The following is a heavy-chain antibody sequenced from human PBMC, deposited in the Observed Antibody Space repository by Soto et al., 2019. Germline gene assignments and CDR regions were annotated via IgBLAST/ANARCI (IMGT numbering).Heavy chain of an antibody. Sequence: GGSLILSCAASGFTFTRYSINWVRQAPGKGLEWVSSISSTTNYIYYADSMKGRFTVSRDNAKNSVYLDMNSLSAEDTAVYYCARESEDLSSNFDYWGQGTLVTVSS. CDR1: GFTFTRYS. V-gene: IGHV3-21*01. D-gene: IGHD6-6*01. J-gene: IGHJ4*02. CDR2: ISSTTNYI. CDR3: ARESEDLSSNFDY.